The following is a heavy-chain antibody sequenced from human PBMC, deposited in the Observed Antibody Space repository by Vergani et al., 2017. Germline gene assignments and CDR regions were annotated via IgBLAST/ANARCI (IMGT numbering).Heavy chain of an antibody. J-gene: IGHJ3*02. CDR2: IYYSGST. V-gene: IGHV4-39*01. Sequence: QLQLQESGPGLVKPSETLSLTCTVSGGSISSSSYYWGWIRQPPGKGLEWIGSIYYSGSTYYNPSLKSRVTISVDTSKNQFSLQLSSVTAADTALYYCARAGSGSHDAFDIWGQGTMVTVSS. D-gene: IGHD3-10*01. CDR3: ARAGSGSHDAFDI. CDR1: GGSISSSSYY.